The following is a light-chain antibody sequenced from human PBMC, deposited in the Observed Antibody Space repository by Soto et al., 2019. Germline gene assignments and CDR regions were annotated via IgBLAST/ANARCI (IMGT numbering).Light chain of an antibody. V-gene: IGKV1-39*01. J-gene: IGKJ4*01. CDR1: QSISSY. Sequence: DIQMTQSPSSLSASVGDRVTITCRASQSISSYLNWYQQKPGKAPKLLIYAASSLQGGVPSRFSGSGSGTDFTLTISSLQPEDFATYYCQQSYCTLLTFGGGTKVEIK. CDR3: QQSYCTLLT. CDR2: AAS.